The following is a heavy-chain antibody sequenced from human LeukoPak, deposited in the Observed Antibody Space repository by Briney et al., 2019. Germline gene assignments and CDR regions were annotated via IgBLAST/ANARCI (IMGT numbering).Heavy chain of an antibody. Sequence: PSETLSLTRTVSGGSISSSSYYWGWIRQPPGKGLEWIGSIYYSGSTYYNPSLKSRVTISVDTSKNQFSLKLSSVTAADTAVYYCARQRTEVQYYDFWSGYYPYYFDYWGQGTLVTVSS. D-gene: IGHD3-3*01. J-gene: IGHJ4*02. CDR1: GGSISSSSYY. CDR2: IYYSGST. CDR3: ARQRTEVQYYDFWSGYYPYYFDY. V-gene: IGHV4-39*01.